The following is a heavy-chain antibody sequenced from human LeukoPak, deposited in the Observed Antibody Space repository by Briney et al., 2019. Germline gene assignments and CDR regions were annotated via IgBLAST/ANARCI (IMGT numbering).Heavy chain of an antibody. D-gene: IGHD5-24*01. CDR1: GLTFRSYD. CDR2: INYNGVYI. V-gene: IGHV3-21*01. CDR3: ARVGPGRDGSNSFDQ. J-gene: IGHJ4*02. Sequence: PGGSLRLSCAASGLTFRSYDMTWVRQAPGKGLEYVSSINYNGVYIFSADSVKGRFTISRDNAKNSLYLEMNSLRVEDTAFYYCARVGPGRDGSNSFDQWGQGTLVIVSS.